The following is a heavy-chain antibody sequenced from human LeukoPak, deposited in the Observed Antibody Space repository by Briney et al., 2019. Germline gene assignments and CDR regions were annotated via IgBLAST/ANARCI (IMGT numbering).Heavy chain of an antibody. CDR2: IYYSGST. Sequence: PSETLSLTCAVYGGSFSGYYWSWIRQPPGKGLEWIGYIYYSGSTNYNPSLKSRVTISLDTSKNHFSLRLSSVTAADTAVYYCARSPNYYYMDVWGKGTTVTVSS. CDR1: GGSFSGYY. J-gene: IGHJ6*03. V-gene: IGHV4-59*08. CDR3: ARSPNYYYMDV.